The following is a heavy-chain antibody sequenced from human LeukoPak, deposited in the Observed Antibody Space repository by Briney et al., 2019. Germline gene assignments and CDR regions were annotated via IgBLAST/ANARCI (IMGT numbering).Heavy chain of an antibody. V-gene: IGHV1-2*02. J-gene: IGHJ4*02. CDR3: ATWRYSSSGVDY. CDR2: INPNSGGT. Sequence: ASVKVFCKASGYTFTGYYMHWVRQAPGQGLEWMGWINPNSGGTNYAQRFQGRVTMTRDTSISTAYMELSRLRSDDTAVYYCATWRYSSSGVDYWGQGTLVTVPS. D-gene: IGHD6-6*01. CDR1: GYTFTGYY.